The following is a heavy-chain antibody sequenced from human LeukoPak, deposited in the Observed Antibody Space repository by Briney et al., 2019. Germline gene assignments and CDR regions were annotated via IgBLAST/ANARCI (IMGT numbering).Heavy chain of an antibody. D-gene: IGHD6-19*01. CDR2: IIPIFGTA. Sequence: GASVKVSCKASGGTFSSYAISWVRQAPGQGLEWMGGIIPIFGTANYAQKFQGRVTITADKSTSTAFMELSSLRSEDTAVYYCARRAVGNSHYYSMDVWGKGTTVTVS. V-gene: IGHV1-69*06. J-gene: IGHJ6*03. CDR3: ARRAVGNSHYYSMDV. CDR1: GGTFSSYA.